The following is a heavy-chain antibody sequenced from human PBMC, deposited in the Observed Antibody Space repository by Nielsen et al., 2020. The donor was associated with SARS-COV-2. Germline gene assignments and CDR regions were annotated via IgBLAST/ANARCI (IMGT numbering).Heavy chain of an antibody. CDR1: EFTFGAYS. CDR3: ARESGPYSGYYAGGDY. V-gene: IGHV3-21*04. CDR2: ISSGSSYI. J-gene: IGHJ4*02. Sequence: GGSLRLSCAASEFTFGAYSMNWVRQAPGKGLEWVSSISSGSSYIYYADSVKGRFTISRDNAKNSLYLQMNSLRAEDTALYHCARESGPYSGYYAGGDYWGQGTLVTVSS. D-gene: IGHD5-12*01.